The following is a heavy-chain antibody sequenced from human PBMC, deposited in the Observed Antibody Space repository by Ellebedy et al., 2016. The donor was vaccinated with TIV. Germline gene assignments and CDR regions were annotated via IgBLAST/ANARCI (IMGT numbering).Heavy chain of an antibody. J-gene: IGHJ6*02. CDR3: ARDWIGGDDYGDYVYYYYGMDV. V-gene: IGHV3-23*01. D-gene: IGHD4-17*01. CDR1: GFTFSSYA. CDR2: ISGSGGST. Sequence: GESLKISXAASGFTFSSYAMSWVRQAPGKGLEWVSAISGSGGSTYYADSVKGRFTISRDNSKNTLYLQMNSLRAEDTAVYYCARDWIGGDDYGDYVYYYYGMDVWGQGTTVTVSS.